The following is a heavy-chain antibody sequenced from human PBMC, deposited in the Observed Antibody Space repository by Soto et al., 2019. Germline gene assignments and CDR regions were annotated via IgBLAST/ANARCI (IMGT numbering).Heavy chain of an antibody. CDR3: ARGRGGLHRTAELHS. V-gene: IGHV4-34*01. J-gene: IGHJ5*01. CDR2: ISPGGST. D-gene: IGHD1-7*01. CDR1: GGSFSGHY. Sequence: QVQLQQWGAGLLKPSETLSLTCAVYGGSFSGHYWSWIRQPPGKGLEWIGEISPGGSTNYKPSLQSRVTMSGDTSKNQFSLKLSAVTAADTAVYYCARGRGGLHRTAELHSGGQGTLVTVSS.